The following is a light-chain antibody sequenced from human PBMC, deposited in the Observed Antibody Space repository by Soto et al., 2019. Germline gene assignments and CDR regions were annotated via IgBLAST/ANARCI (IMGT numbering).Light chain of an antibody. J-gene: IGLJ3*02. CDR3: CSYTKANTWV. V-gene: IGLV2-14*01. CDR2: EDD. CDR1: SSDINSYKF. Sequence: QSALTQPASVSASPGQSITISCTGSSSDINSYKFVSWYQVLPGKAPQLIIYEDDYRPPEISSRFSASKSGNTASLTISGVQLEDDSHYFCCSYTKANTWVFGGATKLTVL.